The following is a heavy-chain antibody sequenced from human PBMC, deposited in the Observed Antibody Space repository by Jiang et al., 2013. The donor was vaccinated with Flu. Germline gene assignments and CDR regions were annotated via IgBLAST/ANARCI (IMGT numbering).Heavy chain of an antibody. Sequence: SGAEVKKPGASVRVSCKASEYTFIAYFIHWVRQAPGQGLEWMGRINPNSGAANYAQNFQGRVTMTSDTSISTAYMELSRLRSDDTAVYYCARAYYYDSSAYYFDLWGQGTPWSPSP. CDR1: EYTFIAYF. CDR2: INPNSGAA. J-gene: IGHJ4*02. V-gene: IGHV1-2*06. CDR3: ARAYYYDSSAYYFDL. D-gene: IGHD3-22*01.